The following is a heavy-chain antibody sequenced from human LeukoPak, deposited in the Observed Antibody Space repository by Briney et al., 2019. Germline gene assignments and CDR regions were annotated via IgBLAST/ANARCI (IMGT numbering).Heavy chain of an antibody. CDR1: GFTFSSYS. CDR2: ISSSSSYI. D-gene: IGHD4-17*01. V-gene: IGHV3-21*01. Sequence: GGSLRLSCAASGFTFSSYSMNWVRQAPGKGLEWVSSISSSSSYIYYADSVKGRFTISRDNAKNSLYPQMNSLRAEDTAVYYCAATVTTGVDYWGQGTLVTVSS. CDR3: AATVTTGVDY. J-gene: IGHJ4*02.